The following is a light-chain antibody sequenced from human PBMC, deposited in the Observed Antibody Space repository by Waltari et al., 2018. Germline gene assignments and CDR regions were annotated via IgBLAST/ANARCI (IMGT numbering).Light chain of an antibody. CDR1: QSVTTN. J-gene: IGKJ2*01. CDR2: RAS. V-gene: IGKV3-15*01. Sequence: ETLMTQSPATLSLSPGERVTLSCRASQSVTTNLAWYQQKPGQAPRLLLYRASTRATGVPARFSGSGSGTEFTLTINALQSEDFAVYYCHQYNNWPPNTFGQGTLLEIK. CDR3: HQYNNWPPNT.